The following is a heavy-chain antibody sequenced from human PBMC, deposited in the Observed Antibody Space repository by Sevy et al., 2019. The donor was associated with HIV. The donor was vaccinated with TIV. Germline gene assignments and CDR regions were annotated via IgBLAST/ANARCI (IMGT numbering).Heavy chain of an antibody. Sequence: GGSLRLSCVASGFTLSSHGMHWVRQAPGKGLEWVSLIWYDGSHKFYADSVKGRFTISRDNSKNTLYLQMNSLRAEDKAVYYCARTYDFWSTYYTGSYYYYGMDVWGQGTTVTVSS. CDR2: IWYDGSHK. CDR3: ARTYDFWSTYYTGSYYYYGMDV. D-gene: IGHD3-3*01. J-gene: IGHJ6*02. CDR1: GFTLSSHG. V-gene: IGHV3-33*01.